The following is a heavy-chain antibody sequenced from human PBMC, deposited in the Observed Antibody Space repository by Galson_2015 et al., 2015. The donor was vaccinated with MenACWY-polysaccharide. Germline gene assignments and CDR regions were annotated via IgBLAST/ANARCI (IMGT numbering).Heavy chain of an antibody. J-gene: IGHJ6*02. CDR3: AKDLRYCSGGSCYSYSYYYGMDF. CDR2: ISGNGDHT. V-gene: IGHV3-43*02. CDR1: GFTFGDYA. Sequence: SLRLSCAATGFTFGDYAVHWVRRTPGKGLEWVALISGNGDHTYYTDSVKGRFTISRDNSRNSLFLQMSSLRPEDTAVYYCAKDLRYCSGGSCYSYSYYYGMDFWGQGTTVTVSS. D-gene: IGHD2-15*01.